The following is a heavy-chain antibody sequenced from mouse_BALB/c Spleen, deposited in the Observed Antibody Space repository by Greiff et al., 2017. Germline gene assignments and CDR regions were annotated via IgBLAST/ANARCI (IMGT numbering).Heavy chain of an antibody. J-gene: IGHJ4*01. V-gene: IGHV3-2*02. Sequence: EVKLVESGPGLVKPSQSLSLTCTVTGYSITSDYAWNWIRQFPGNKLEWMGYISYSGSTSYNPSLKSRISITRDTSKNQFFLQLNSVTTEDTATYYCARSDGNGYAMDYWGQGTSVTVSS. CDR2: ISYSGST. CDR1: GYSITSDYA. CDR3: ARSDGNGYAMDY. D-gene: IGHD2-1*01.